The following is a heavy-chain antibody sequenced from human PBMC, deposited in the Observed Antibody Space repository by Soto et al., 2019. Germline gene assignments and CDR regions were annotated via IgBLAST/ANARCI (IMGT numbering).Heavy chain of an antibody. D-gene: IGHD3-10*01. CDR3: AKGAYYHGSGSYFPFDY. J-gene: IGHJ4*02. Sequence: EVKMLESGGGLVQPGGSLRLSCAASGFTLSSYGMSWVRHAPGKGLEWVSAISGSGGSTYYADSVKGRFSISRDNSKNTLYLQMNSLRAEDTAVYYCAKGAYYHGSGSYFPFDYWGQGTLVTVSS. CDR2: ISGSGGST. V-gene: IGHV3-23*01. CDR1: GFTLSSYG.